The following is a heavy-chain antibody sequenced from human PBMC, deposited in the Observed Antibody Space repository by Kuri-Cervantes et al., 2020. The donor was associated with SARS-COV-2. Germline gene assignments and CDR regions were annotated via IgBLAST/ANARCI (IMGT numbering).Heavy chain of an antibody. Sequence: LSLTCAASGFTFSDHYMDWVRQAPGKGLEWVGRTRNKANSYTTEYAASVKGRFTISRDDSKNSLYLQMNSLRAEDTAVYYCAREGWGVTKYSPYFDYWGQGTLVTVSS. CDR3: AREGWGVTKYSPYFDY. D-gene: IGHD3-10*01. V-gene: IGHV3-72*01. J-gene: IGHJ4*02. CDR1: GFTFSDHY. CDR2: TRNKANSYTT.